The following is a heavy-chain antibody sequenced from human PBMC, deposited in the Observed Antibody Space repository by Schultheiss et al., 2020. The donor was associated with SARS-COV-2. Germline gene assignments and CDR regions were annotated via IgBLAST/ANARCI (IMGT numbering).Heavy chain of an antibody. CDR3: AKDFGSAVSVFHDF. CDR2: LTGSGGST. CDR1: GFTFSNFG. D-gene: IGHD2-15*01. Sequence: GGSLRLSCAASGFTFSNFGMHWVRQAPGKGLEWVSALTGSGGSTYFADSVKGRFTISRDNSKNTLYLQMNSLRAEDTAVYYCAKDFGSAVSVFHDFWGPGTLVTVSS. J-gene: IGHJ4*02. V-gene: IGHV3-23*01.